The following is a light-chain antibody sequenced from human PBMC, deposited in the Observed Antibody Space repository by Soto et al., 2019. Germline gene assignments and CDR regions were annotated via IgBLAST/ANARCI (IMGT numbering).Light chain of an antibody. J-gene: IGKJ4*01. CDR3: LQHNTYPLT. CDR2: SAS. Sequence: DIQMTQSPSSLSASVGDRVTITCRASQGIRDDLGWYQQKPGQAPKWLIYSASSLPNGVPSRFSGSGSGTEFTLTINGLQPEDFAPYFFLQHNTYPLTFGGGTKVEIK. CDR1: QGIRDD. V-gene: IGKV1-17*01.